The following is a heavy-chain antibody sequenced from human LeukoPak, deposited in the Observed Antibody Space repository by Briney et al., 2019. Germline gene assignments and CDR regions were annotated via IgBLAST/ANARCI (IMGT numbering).Heavy chain of an antibody. CDR1: GYTLTELS. V-gene: IGHV1-24*01. J-gene: IGHJ3*02. CDR3: AAGATASWGVADAFDI. Sequence: ASVTVSCTVSGYTLTELSMHWVRQAPGKGLEWMGGFDPEDGETIYAQKFQGRVTMTEDTSTDTAYMELSSLRSEDTAVYYCAAGATASWGVADAFDIWGQGTMVTVSS. CDR2: FDPEDGET. D-gene: IGHD1-26*01.